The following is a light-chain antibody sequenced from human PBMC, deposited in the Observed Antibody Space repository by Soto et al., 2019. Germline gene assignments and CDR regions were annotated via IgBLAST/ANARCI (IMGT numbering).Light chain of an antibody. V-gene: IGKV3-15*01. CDR3: QHYNNWPPLT. CDR1: QSVSSN. Sequence: EIVMTQSPATLSVSPGERATLSCRASQSVSSNLAWYQQKPGQAPRLLLYGASTRATGIPARFSGSGSVTEFKLTISSLQSEDFAVYYCQHYNNWPPLTVGVGTKVEIK. J-gene: IGKJ4*01. CDR2: GAS.